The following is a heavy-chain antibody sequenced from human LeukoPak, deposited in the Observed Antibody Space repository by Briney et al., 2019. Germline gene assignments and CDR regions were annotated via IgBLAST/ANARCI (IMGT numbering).Heavy chain of an antibody. CDR3: ARRIVATISGWFDP. CDR1: GGSISSGGYY. CDR2: IYCSGST. J-gene: IGHJ5*02. V-gene: IGHV4-31*03. D-gene: IGHD5-12*01. Sequence: PSQTLSLTCTVSGGSISSGGYYWSWIRQHPGKGLEWIGYIYCSGSTYYNPSLKSRVTISVDTSKNQFSLKLSSVTAADTAVYYCARRIVATISGWFDPWGQGTLVTVSS.